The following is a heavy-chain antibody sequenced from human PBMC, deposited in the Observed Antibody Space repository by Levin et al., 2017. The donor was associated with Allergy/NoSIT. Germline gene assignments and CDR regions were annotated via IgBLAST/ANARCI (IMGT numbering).Heavy chain of an antibody. V-gene: IGHV3-30*18. J-gene: IGHJ4*02. CDR1: GFTFSSYG. CDR2: ISYDGSKK. D-gene: IGHD2-21*01. CDR3: AKGWWGSDY. Sequence: PGGSLRLSCVASGFTFSSYGMHWVRQAPGKGLEWVTVISYDGSKKYYADSVKGRFTISRDNSKNTLYLQMNSLRAEDTALYYCAKGWWGSDYWGQGTLVTVSS.